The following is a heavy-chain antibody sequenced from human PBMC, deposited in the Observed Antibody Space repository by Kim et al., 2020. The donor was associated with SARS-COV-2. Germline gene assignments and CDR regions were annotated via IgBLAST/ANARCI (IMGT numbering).Heavy chain of an antibody. CDR2: ISRSGSAI. D-gene: IGHD1-1*01. Sequence: GGSLRLSCAVSGLTFSTTDMHWVRQAPGKGLEWIAYISRSGSAIVYADSVKGRFTISRDEAKNSIFLQMNSLRDEDTAVYYCARDRTAFDYWGQGTRVTVSS. V-gene: IGHV3-48*02. CDR3: ARDRTAFDY. J-gene: IGHJ4*02. CDR1: GLTFSTTD.